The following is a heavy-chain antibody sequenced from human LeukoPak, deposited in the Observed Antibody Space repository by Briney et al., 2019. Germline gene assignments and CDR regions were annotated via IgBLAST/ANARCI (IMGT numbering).Heavy chain of an antibody. CDR2: IYYSGST. D-gene: IGHD1-26*01. J-gene: IGHJ4*02. CDR1: GGSISSYY. CDR3: ARERVGATTSFDY. Sequence: MSSETLSLTCTVSGGSISSYYWSWIRQPPGKGLEWIGYIYYSGSTNYNPSLKSRVTISVDTSKNQFSLKLSSVTAADTAVYYCARERVGATTSFDYWGQGTLVTVSS. V-gene: IGHV4-59*01.